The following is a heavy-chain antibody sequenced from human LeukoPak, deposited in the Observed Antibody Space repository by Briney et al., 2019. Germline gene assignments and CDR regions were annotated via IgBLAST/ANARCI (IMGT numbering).Heavy chain of an antibody. D-gene: IGHD3-22*01. CDR2: ISYDGSNK. J-gene: IGHJ4*02. CDR3: AKDPGDSSGYYYQANYFDY. V-gene: IGHV3-30*18. Sequence: PGRSLRLSCAASGFTFSSYGMHWVRQAPGKGLEWVAVISYDGSNKYYADSVKGRFTISRDNSKITLYLQMNSLRAEDTAVYYCAKDPGDSSGYYYQANYFDYWGQGTLVTVSS. CDR1: GFTFSSYG.